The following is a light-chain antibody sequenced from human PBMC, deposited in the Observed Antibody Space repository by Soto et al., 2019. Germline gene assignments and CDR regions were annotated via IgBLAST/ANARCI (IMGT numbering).Light chain of an antibody. CDR1: QSVSNNY. CDR3: EQLGT. V-gene: IGKV3-20*01. J-gene: IGKJ1*01. CDR2: GAS. Sequence: EIVLTQSPGTLSLSPGERATLSCRASQSVSNNYLAWYQQKPGQAPRLLIYGASKRATDIPDRFSGSGSGTDFTLTISRLEPEDFAVYYCEQLGTFGQGTKAEIK.